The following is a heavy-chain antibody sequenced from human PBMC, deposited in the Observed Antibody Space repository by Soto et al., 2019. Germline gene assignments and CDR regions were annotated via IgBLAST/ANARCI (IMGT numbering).Heavy chain of an antibody. J-gene: IGHJ3*02. Sequence: GGSLRLSCAASGFTFSSYAMGWVRQAPGKGLEWVSAISGGGSSTYYAGSVKGRFTISRDNSKNTLYLQMNSLRAEDTAVYYCAKKYYGSGSYYEAFDIWGQGTMVTVSS. CDR3: AKKYYGSGSYYEAFDI. V-gene: IGHV3-23*01. CDR1: GFTFSSYA. CDR2: ISGGGSST. D-gene: IGHD3-10*01.